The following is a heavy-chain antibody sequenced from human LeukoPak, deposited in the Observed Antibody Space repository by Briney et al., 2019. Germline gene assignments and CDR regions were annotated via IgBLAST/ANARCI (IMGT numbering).Heavy chain of an antibody. CDR1: GFTFNNYA. Sequence: GGSLRLSCSASGFTFNNYALHWVRQAPGKGLEYVSGINGDGGSTYYADSVRVRFTISRDNAKNSLYLQMNSLRDEDTAVYYCARGGTMIVAPDYWGQGTLVTVSS. V-gene: IGHV3-64*04. D-gene: IGHD3-22*01. J-gene: IGHJ4*02. CDR3: ARGGTMIVAPDY. CDR2: INGDGGST.